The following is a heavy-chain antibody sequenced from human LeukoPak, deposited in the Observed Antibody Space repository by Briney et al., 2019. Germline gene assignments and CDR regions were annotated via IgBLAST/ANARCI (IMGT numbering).Heavy chain of an antibody. J-gene: IGHJ4*02. CDR2: INHSGST. V-gene: IGHV4-34*01. CDR1: GGSFSGYY. Sequence: NSSETLSLTCAVYGGSFSGYYWSWIRQPPGKGLEWIGEINHSGSTNYNPSLKSRVTISVDTSKNQFSLKLSSVTAADTAVYYCARHRTMVRGVIIRRSYYFDYLGQGTLVTVSS. CDR3: ARHRTMVRGVIIRRSYYFDY. D-gene: IGHD3-10*01.